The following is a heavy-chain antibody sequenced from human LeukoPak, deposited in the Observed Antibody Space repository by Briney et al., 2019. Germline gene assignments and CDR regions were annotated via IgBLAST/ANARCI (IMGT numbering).Heavy chain of an antibody. CDR2: ISSSSSTI. D-gene: IGHD6-13*01. Sequence: QPGGSLRLSCAASGFTFSSYSMNWVRQAPGKGLEWVSYISSSSSTIYYADSVKGRFTISRDNAENSLYLQMNSLRDEDTAVYYCARVWGIAAAGGEIEYWGQGTLVTVSS. V-gene: IGHV3-48*02. CDR1: GFTFSSYS. J-gene: IGHJ4*02. CDR3: ARVWGIAAAGGEIEY.